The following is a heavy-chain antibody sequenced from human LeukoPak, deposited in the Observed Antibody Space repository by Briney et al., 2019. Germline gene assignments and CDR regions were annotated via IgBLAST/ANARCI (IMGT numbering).Heavy chain of an antibody. D-gene: IGHD3-3*01. Sequence: PSQTLSLTCNVSGGSISSGSYFWSWIRQPAGTSLEWIGRVHTSGSTNYKPYLLGRITISLDTSKSQVSLKLMSVTAADTALYFRVREEDGFWSAADWWGQRTQVTVSS. J-gene: IGHJ4*02. CDR1: GGSISSGSYF. CDR3: VREEDGFWSAADW. CDR2: VHTSGST. V-gene: IGHV4-61*02.